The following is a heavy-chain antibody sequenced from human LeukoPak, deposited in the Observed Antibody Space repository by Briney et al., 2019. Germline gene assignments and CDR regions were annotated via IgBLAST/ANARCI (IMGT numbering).Heavy chain of an antibody. J-gene: IGHJ3*02. CDR1: GFSLSTSGVG. Sequence: SGPTLVKPTQTLTLTCTFSGFSLSTSGVGVAWIRQPPGKALECLARIYWNDDKRYSPSLKSRLTITKDTSKNQVVLTMTNMEPVDTATYYCAHREKGAFDIWGQGTMVTVSS. CDR3: AHREKGAFDI. CDR2: IYWNDDK. V-gene: IGHV2-5*01.